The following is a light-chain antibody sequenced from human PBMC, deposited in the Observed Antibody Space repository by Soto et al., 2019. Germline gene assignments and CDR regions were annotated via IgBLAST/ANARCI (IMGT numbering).Light chain of an antibody. V-gene: IGLV2-14*01. CDR3: CSYVSSKTYV. J-gene: IGLJ1*01. Sequence: QSVLTQPASVSGSPGQSITISCTGTRTDVGGYNFVSWYQQHPGKAPKLIIYEVSNRPSGVSNRFSGSKSVNTASLTISGLQAEDEADYYCCSYVSSKTYVFGTGTKVTV. CDR1: RTDVGGYNF. CDR2: EVS.